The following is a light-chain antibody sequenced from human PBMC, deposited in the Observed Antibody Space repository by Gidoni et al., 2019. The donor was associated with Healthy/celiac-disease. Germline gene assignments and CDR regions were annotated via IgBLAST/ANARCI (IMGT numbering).Light chain of an antibody. J-gene: IGLJ1*01. CDR2: NND. CDR1: TSNIGSNA. CDR3: AAWDDSLNGRV. V-gene: IGLV1-44*01. Sequence: SVLTQPPSASGTPGHRVTISCSGSTSNIGSNAVSWYQHLPGTAPKLLIYNNDQRPSGVPDRFSGSKSGTSASLAISGFQPDDEADYYCAAWDDSLNGRVFGTGTKVTDL.